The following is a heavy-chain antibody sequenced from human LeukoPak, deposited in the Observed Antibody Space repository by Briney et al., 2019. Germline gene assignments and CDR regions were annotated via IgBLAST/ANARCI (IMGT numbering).Heavy chain of an antibody. V-gene: IGHV4-39*07. D-gene: IGHD6-19*01. CDR2: MYYSGST. J-gene: IGHJ4*02. Sequence: SETLSLTCTVSGGSISSYYWGWIRQPPGKGLEWIGSMYYSGSTYYNPSLKSRVTISINTSKNQFSLKLTSVTAADTAVYYCARAVGSGLIDYWGQGTLVSVSS. CDR1: GGSISSYY. CDR3: ARAVGSGLIDY.